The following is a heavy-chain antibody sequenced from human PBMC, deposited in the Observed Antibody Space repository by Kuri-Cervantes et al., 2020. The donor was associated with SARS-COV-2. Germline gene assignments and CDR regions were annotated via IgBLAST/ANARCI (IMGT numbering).Heavy chain of an antibody. J-gene: IGHJ1*01. Sequence: LSLTCAASGFNFNIYGMHWVRQAPGKGLEWVASLSYDGSSESYADSVKGRFTISRDNSKDTLYLEMNSLGSDDTAVYFCARDRYCASTTCSLSPWGQGTLVTVSS. CDR2: LSYDGSSE. CDR3: ARDRYCASTTCSLSP. D-gene: IGHD2-2*01. V-gene: IGHV3-30*03. CDR1: GFNFNIYG.